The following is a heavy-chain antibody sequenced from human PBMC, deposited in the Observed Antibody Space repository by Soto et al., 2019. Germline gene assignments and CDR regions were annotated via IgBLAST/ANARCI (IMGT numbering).Heavy chain of an antibody. CDR2: IKSKTDGGTT. CDR3: TTDYYDSSGYYYRPYYYYYGMDV. CDR1: GFTFSNAW. Sequence: GGSLRLSCAASGFTFSNAWMNWVRPAPGKGLEWVGRIKSKTDGGTTDYAAPVKGRFTISRDDSKNTLYLQMNSLKTEDTAVYYCTTDYYDSSGYYYRPYYYYYGMDVWGQGTTVTVSS. J-gene: IGHJ6*02. D-gene: IGHD3-22*01. V-gene: IGHV3-15*07.